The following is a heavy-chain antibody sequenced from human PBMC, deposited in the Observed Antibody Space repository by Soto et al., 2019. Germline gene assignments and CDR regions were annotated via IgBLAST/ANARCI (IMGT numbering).Heavy chain of an antibody. V-gene: IGHV3-30*18. J-gene: IGHJ6*02. CDR2: ISDDGSNK. CDR1: GFTFSNYG. Sequence: GGSLRLSCAASGFTFSNYGMHWVRQAPGKGLEWVAFISDDGSNKYYADSMRGRFTMSRDNSKRTLYLQMSSLRVEDTAAYYCTKRRNVLRFLEWSSGMEVWGQGTPVTVSS. CDR3: TKRRNVLRFLEWSSGMEV. D-gene: IGHD3-3*01.